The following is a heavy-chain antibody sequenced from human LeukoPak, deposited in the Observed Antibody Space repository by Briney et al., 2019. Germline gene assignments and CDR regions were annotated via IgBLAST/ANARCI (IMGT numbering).Heavy chain of an antibody. V-gene: IGHV4-39*01. J-gene: IGHJ4*02. CDR1: GGSISTTNYY. Sequence: PSETLSLTCTVSGGSISTTNYYWGWIRQPPGKDLECIGTIYYSGSTSYNPSLKSRVTISLDSSKSQFQFSLKLSSVTAADTAVYYCARRRHYYGSGSPFDYWGQGTLVTVSS. CDR3: ARRRHYYGSGSPFDY. CDR2: IYYSGST. D-gene: IGHD3-10*01.